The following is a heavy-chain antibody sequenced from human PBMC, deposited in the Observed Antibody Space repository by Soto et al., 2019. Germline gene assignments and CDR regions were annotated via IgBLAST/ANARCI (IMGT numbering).Heavy chain of an antibody. CDR2: IHYSGST. CDR1: GDSISGGDYY. Sequence: SETLSLTCTVSGDSISGGDYYWNWIRQPPGKGLEWIGHIHYSGSTYYNPSLKSRVTISVDRSKNQLSLKLTSVTAADTAVFYCARESRITIFGVLYAPFDYWGRGTLVTVSS. D-gene: IGHD3-3*01. J-gene: IGHJ4*02. V-gene: IGHV4-30-4*01. CDR3: ARESRITIFGVLYAPFDY.